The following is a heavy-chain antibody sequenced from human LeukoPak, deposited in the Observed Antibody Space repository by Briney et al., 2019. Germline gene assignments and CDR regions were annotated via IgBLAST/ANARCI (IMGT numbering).Heavy chain of an antibody. V-gene: IGHV4-59*01. D-gene: IGHD6-19*01. CDR1: GGSLSSYY. CDR2: IYYSGST. Sequence: SETPSLTCTVSGGSLSSYYWSWIRQPPGKGLEWIGYIYYSGSTNYNPSLKSRVTISVDTSKNQFSLKLSSVTAADTAVYYCARARWYSSGWYGYYFDYWGQGTLVTVSS. J-gene: IGHJ4*02. CDR3: ARARWYSSGWYGYYFDY.